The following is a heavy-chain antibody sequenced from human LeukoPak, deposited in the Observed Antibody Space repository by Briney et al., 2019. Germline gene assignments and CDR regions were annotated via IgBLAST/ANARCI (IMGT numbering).Heavy chain of an antibody. J-gene: IGHJ6*03. D-gene: IGHD3-10*01. CDR2: IKTKSEGGTP. CDR3: TTEAQGDDYFYYHMDV. V-gene: IGHV3-15*01. Sequence: GGSLRLSCAVSGFTVNNAWMSWVRQAPGKGLEWIGRIKTKSEGGTPDYAAPVKGRFTISRDDSKNTLYLQMNSLKTEDTAVYYCTTEAQGDDYFYYHMDVWGKGTTVTVSS. CDR1: GFTVNNAW.